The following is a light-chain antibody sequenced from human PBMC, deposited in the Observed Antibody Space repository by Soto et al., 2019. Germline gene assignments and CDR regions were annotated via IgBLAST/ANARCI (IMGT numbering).Light chain of an antibody. Sequence: DIVMTQSPDSLAVSLGERATINCKSSQSVLYSSNNKNYLAWYQQKSGQPPKLLIYWASARESGVPDRFSGSGSETDFTLTISSLQAEDVAEYYCQHYHSIPWTFGQGTKVDIK. CDR2: WAS. J-gene: IGKJ1*01. V-gene: IGKV4-1*01. CDR3: QHYHSIPWT. CDR1: QSVLYSSNNKNY.